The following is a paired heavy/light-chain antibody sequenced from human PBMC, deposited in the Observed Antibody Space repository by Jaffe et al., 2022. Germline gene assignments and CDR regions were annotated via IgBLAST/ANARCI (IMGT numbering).Light chain of an antibody. CDR2: DNK. CDR1: SSNIGNNY. CDR3: GTWDSSLSAAL. Sequence: QSVLTQPPSVSAAPGQKVTISCSGSSSNIGNNYVSWYQQLPGTAPKLLIYDNKKRPSGIPDRFSGSKSGTSATLGITGLQTGDEADYYCGTWDSSLSAALFGGGTKLTVL. J-gene: IGLJ2*01. V-gene: IGLV1-51*01.
Heavy chain of an antibody. V-gene: IGHV4-30-2*01. CDR3: ARGDCSSGSCYPRPYSFDY. CDR1: GGSISSGGYS. Sequence: QLQLQESGSGLVKPSQTLSLTCAVSGGSISSGGYSWNWIRQPPGKGLEWIGNFYHSESTYYNPSLKSRVTISVDRSKNQFSLKLISVTAADTSVYYCARGDCSSGSCYPRPYSFDYWGQGTLVTVSS. CDR2: FYHSEST. J-gene: IGHJ4*02. D-gene: IGHD2-15*01.